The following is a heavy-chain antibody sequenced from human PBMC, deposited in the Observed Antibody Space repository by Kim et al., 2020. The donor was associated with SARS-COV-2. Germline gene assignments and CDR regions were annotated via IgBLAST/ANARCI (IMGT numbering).Heavy chain of an antibody. CDR3: ARDAVGIDY. V-gene: IGHV4-59*01. Sequence: SPHYNPSLQRRVTISVDTSKNQFSLKLSSVTAADTAVYYCARDAVGIDYWGQGTLVTVSS. D-gene: IGHD7-27*01. J-gene: IGHJ4*02. CDR2: SP.